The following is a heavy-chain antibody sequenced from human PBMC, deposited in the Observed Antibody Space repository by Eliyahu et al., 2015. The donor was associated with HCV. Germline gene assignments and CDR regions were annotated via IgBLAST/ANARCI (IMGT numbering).Heavy chain of an antibody. CDR2: IKSKTDGGTT. V-gene: IGHV3-15*01. J-gene: IGHJ4*02. CDR3: TTDGRVVVAATVLDY. CDR1: GFTFSNAW. D-gene: IGHD2-15*01. Sequence: EVQLVESGGGLVKPGGSLRLSCAASGFTFSNAWMSWVRQAPGKGLEWVGRIKSKTDGGTTDYAAPVKGRFTISRDDSKNTLYLQMNSLKTEDTAVYYCTTDGRVVVAATVLDYWGQGTLVTVS.